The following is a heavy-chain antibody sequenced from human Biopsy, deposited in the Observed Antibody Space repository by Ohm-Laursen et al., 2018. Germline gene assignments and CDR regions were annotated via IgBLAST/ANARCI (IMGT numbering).Heavy chain of an antibody. J-gene: IGHJ2*01. CDR2: IYSTGRT. CDR3: ASAGYNPDWNFDL. D-gene: IGHD5-24*01. CDR1: GGPIDSYY. V-gene: IGHV4-59*12. Sequence: SETLSLTCSVSGGPIDSYYWSWIRQPPGKALEWIGYIYSTGRTSYNPSLKSRVTMSVNKSKKQFSLRLSSVTAADTAVYYCASAGYNPDWNFDLWGRGTRVTVSS.